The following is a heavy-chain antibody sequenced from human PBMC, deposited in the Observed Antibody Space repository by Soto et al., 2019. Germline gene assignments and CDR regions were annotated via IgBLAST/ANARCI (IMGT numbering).Heavy chain of an antibody. V-gene: IGHV1-69*13. CDR2: IIPIFATS. CDR1: GGTFSSYA. D-gene: IGHD4-17*01. J-gene: IGHJ6*02. Sequence: SGKVSCKASGGTFSSYAISWVRQAPGQGLEWMGGIIPIFATSKYAQKFQGRVTITADESTSTAYMELSSLRPEDTAVYYCARVRTTVTTQGDYCYGMDVWGQGTTVTVSS. CDR3: ARVRTTVTTQGDYCYGMDV.